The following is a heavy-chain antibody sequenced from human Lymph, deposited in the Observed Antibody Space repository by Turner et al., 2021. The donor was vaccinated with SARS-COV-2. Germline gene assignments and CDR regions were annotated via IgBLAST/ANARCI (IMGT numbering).Heavy chain of an antibody. J-gene: IGHJ4*02. CDR3: ARGDYYGSGTYPGKTFDY. Sequence: QVQLVESGGGVVQPGRSLRLSCSASGFTFSSYAMHWVRQAPGKGLEWVAVISFDGNNKYYTDSVKCRFTISRDNSKNTLYLQLNSLRPEDTAVYYCARGDYYGSGTYPGKTFDYWGQGTLVTVSS. CDR1: GFTFSSYA. V-gene: IGHV3-30-3*01. D-gene: IGHD3-10*01. CDR2: ISFDGNNK.